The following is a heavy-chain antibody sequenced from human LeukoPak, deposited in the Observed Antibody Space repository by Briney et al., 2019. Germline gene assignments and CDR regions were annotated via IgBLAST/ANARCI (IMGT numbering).Heavy chain of an antibody. CDR2: MNSDGSRT. Sequence: GGSLRLSCAASGFTFSNFWMHWVRQAPGKGLVWVSRMNSDGSRTSYTDSVKGRFSISRDNSKNTLYLQMNSLRAEDTAVYYCARVEDYDILTGFDYWGQGTLVTVSS. CDR1: GFTFSNFW. D-gene: IGHD3-9*01. V-gene: IGHV3-74*01. CDR3: ARVEDYDILTGFDY. J-gene: IGHJ4*02.